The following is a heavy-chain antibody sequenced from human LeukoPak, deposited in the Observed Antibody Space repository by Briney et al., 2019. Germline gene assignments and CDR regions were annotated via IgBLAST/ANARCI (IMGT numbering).Heavy chain of an antibody. Sequence: PSETLSLTCTVSGGSISSGDYYWSWIRQHPGKGLEWIGYIYYSGSTYYNPSLKSRVTISVDTSKNQFSLKLSSVTAADTAVYYCARAPRYCSGGSCYSGYFDYWGQGTLVSVSS. J-gene: IGHJ4*02. CDR3: ARAPRYCSGGSCYSGYFDY. CDR2: IYYSGST. V-gene: IGHV4-31*03. CDR1: GGSISSGDYY. D-gene: IGHD2-15*01.